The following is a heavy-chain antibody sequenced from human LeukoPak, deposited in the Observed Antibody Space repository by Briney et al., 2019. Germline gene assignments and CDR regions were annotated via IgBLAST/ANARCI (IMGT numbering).Heavy chain of an antibody. D-gene: IGHD2-15*01. J-gene: IGHJ5*02. CDR3: ARRTVTYCSGGCCYGANWCDP. CDR2: IYPGDSDT. V-gene: IGHV5-51*01. CDR1: GYSFTSYW. Sequence: GESLKISCKGSGYSFTSYWIGWVRQMPGKGLEWMGIIYPGDSDTRYSPSFRGQVTVSGDKSISPGYLQWSSLKASDTAMYYCARRTVTYCSGGCCYGANWCDPWGQGTLFTVSS.